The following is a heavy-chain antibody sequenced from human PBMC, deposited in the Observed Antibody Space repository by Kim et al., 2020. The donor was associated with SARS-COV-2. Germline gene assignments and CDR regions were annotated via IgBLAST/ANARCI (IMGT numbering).Heavy chain of an antibody. J-gene: IGHJ6*02. Sequence: SETLSLTCVVSGGSISGSKWWSWVRQPPGKGLEWIGEIYKHGDTRYNPSLKSRVSISLDNSKNQFALTLNSITAADTAVYYCARGENVSEIRAMDVWGQGTTVTVSS. CDR3: ARGENVSEIRAMDV. CDR2: IYKHGDT. V-gene: IGHV4-4*02. CDR1: GGSISGSKW. D-gene: IGHD3-10*01.